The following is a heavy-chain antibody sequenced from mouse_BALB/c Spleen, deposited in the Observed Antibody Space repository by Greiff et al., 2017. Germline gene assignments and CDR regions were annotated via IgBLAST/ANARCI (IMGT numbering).Heavy chain of an antibody. Sequence: VQLQQSGAELARPGASVKMSCKASGYTFTSYTMHWVKQRPGQGLEWIGYINPSSGYTNYNQKFKDKATLTSDKSSSTAYMELSSLTSEDSAVYYCARRMITTLFDYWGQGTTLTVSS. CDR1: GYTFTSYT. J-gene: IGHJ2*01. CDR2: INPSSGYT. V-gene: IGHV1-4*01. D-gene: IGHD2-4*01. CDR3: ARRMITTLFDY.